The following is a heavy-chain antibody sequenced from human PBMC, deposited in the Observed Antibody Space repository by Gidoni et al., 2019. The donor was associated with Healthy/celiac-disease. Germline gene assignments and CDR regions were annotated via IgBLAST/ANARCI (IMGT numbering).Heavy chain of an antibody. CDR1: GFTFKRQS. J-gene: IGHJ3*02. CDR3: ARDVDYYDSSGYYYVGTNAFDI. D-gene: IGHD3-22*01. Sequence: QVQLVASGGGVVQPGRSLRLSCAASGFTFKRQSVHWVRQAPGKGLELVAVISYDGSNKYYADSVKGRFTISRDNSKNTLYLQMNSLRAEDTAVYYCARDVDYYDSSGYYYVGTNAFDIWGQGTMVTVSS. CDR2: ISYDGSNK. V-gene: IGHV3-30-3*01.